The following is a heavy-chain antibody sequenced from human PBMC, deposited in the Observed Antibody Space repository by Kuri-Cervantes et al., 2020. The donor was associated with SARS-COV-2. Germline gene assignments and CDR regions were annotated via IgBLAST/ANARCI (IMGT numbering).Heavy chain of an antibody. J-gene: IGHJ6*03. CDR2: INPSGGST. CDR3: ARELGDEGYYDFWSGTKYYYYYMDV. D-gene: IGHD3-3*01. Sequence: GESLKISCAASGFTFSSYAMHWVRQAPGQGLEWMGIINPSGGSTSYAQKFQGRVTMTRDTSTSTVYMELSSLRSEDTAVYYCARELGDEGYYDFWSGTKYYYYYMDVWGKGTTVTVSS. CDR1: GFTFSSYA. V-gene: IGHV1-46*01.